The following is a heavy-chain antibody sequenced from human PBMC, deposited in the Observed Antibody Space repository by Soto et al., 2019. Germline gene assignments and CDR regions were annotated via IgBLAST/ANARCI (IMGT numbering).Heavy chain of an antibody. J-gene: IGHJ5*01. D-gene: IGHD2-8*02. CDR3: AKSSVVSPQYRFDS. V-gene: IGHV4-4*02. CDR2: IYHDGHT. CDR1: GGSISHINW. Sequence: PSETLSLTCGDSGGSISHINWWSWVRQSPQKGLEWIGEIYHDGHTNYNPSLQSRVTLSVHKSKNQFFLKLPSVTAADTAIDYCAKSSVVSPQYRFDSCGQGTLVTVSS.